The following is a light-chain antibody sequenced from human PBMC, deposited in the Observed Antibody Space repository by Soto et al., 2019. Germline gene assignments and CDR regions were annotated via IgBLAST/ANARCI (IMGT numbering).Light chain of an antibody. J-gene: IGLJ3*02. CDR2: RNN. V-gene: IGLV1-47*01. Sequence: QSVLTQPPSASGTPGQRVTISCSGSSSNIGSNYVYWYQQLPGTAPKLLIYRNNQRPSGVPDRFSGSKSGTSASLAISGLRSEDGADYYCAAWDDSLSGPWVFGGGTQLTVL. CDR3: AAWDDSLSGPWV. CDR1: SSNIGSNY.